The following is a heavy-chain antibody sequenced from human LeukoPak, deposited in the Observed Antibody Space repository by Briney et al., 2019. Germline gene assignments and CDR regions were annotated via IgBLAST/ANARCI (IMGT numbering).Heavy chain of an antibody. Sequence: GGSLRLSCAASGFTFSSYSMNWVRQAPGKGLEWVGRIKSKTDGGTIDYAAPVKGRFTISRDDSKNTLYLQMNSLKTEDTAVYYCTTNYYGSGSDIFDYWGQGTLVTVSS. CDR2: IKSKTDGGTI. CDR3: TTNYYGSGSDIFDY. V-gene: IGHV3-15*07. CDR1: GFTFSSYS. J-gene: IGHJ4*02. D-gene: IGHD3-10*01.